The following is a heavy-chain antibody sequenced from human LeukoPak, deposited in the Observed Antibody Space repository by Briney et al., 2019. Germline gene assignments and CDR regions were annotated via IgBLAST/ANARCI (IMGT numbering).Heavy chain of an antibody. J-gene: IGHJ3*02. D-gene: IGHD3-10*01. Sequence: GGSLRLSCAASGFTFSSYAMHWVRQAPGKGLEWVSSISSSSSYIYYADSVKGRFTISRDNAKNSLYLQMNSLRAEDTAVYYCARFFLWSGELFQGDAFDIWGQGTMVTVSS. CDR2: ISSSSSYI. CDR1: GFTFSSYA. V-gene: IGHV3-21*01. CDR3: ARFFLWSGELFQGDAFDI.